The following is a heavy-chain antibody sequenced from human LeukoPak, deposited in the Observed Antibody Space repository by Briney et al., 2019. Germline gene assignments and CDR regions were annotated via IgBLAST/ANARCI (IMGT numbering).Heavy chain of an antibody. CDR3: AREGSSDAFDI. CDR2: ISSSSSYI. Sequence: GGSLRLSCAASGFTFSSYSMNWVRQAPGKGLEWVSSISSSSSYIYYADSVKGRFTISRDNAENSLYLQMTSLRAEDTAVYHCAREGSSDAFDIWGQGTMVTVSS. D-gene: IGHD2-2*01. CDR1: GFTFSSYS. V-gene: IGHV3-21*01. J-gene: IGHJ3*02.